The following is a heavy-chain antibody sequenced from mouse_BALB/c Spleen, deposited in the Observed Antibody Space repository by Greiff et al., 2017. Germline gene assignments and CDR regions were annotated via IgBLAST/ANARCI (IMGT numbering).Heavy chain of an antibody. Sequence: QVQLKESGAELARPGASVKLSCKASGYTFTSYWMQWVKQRPGQGLEWIGAIYPGDGDTRYTQNFKGKATLTADKSSSTAYMQLSSLASEDSAVYYCARWFDGNYVRAMDYWGQGTSVTVSS. CDR2: IYPGDGDT. D-gene: IGHD2-1*01. J-gene: IGHJ4*01. CDR1: GYTFTSYW. V-gene: IGHV1-87*01. CDR3: ARWFDGNYVRAMDY.